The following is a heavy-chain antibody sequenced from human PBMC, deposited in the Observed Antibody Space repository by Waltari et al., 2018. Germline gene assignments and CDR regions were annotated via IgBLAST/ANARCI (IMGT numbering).Heavy chain of an antibody. Sequence: QVQLVESGGGVVQPGRSLRLPCAASGFTFSSYGMHWVRRAPGKGLEWVAVISYDGSNKYYADSVKGRFTISRDNSKNTLYLQMNSLRAEDTAVYYCAKEGYYDSSGYFQHWGQGTLVTVSS. J-gene: IGHJ1*01. V-gene: IGHV3-30*18. CDR3: AKEGYYDSSGYFQH. CDR2: ISYDGSNK. CDR1: GFTFSSYG. D-gene: IGHD3-22*01.